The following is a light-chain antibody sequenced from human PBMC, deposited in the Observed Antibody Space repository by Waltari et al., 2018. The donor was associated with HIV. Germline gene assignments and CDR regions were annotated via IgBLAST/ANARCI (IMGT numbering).Light chain of an antibody. Sequence: DIQMTHSPSTLSPSVGDGVAIPCRASQSIIGLLAGYQQNQGKAPNLLIYTASTLESGVPSSVSVSGSGKEYTLTSSSLQPDDCANYYCQQYHTYSRTFGQGTKVEIK. J-gene: IGKJ1*01. V-gene: IGKV1-5*03. CDR3: QQYHTYSRT. CDR2: TAS. CDR1: QSIIGL.